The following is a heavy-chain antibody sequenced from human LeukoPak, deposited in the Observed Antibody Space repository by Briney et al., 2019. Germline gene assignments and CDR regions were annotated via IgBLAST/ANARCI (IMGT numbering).Heavy chain of an antibody. Sequence: ASVKVSCKASGYTFTSYGISWARQAPGQGLEWMGWISAYNGNTNYAQKLQGRVTMTTDTSTSTAYMELRSLRSDDTAVYYCARDGLLTIVVVPAALGSFDYWGQGTLVTVSS. CDR1: GYTFTSYG. J-gene: IGHJ4*02. V-gene: IGHV1-18*01. D-gene: IGHD2-2*01. CDR2: ISAYNGNT. CDR3: ARDGLLTIVVVPAALGSFDY.